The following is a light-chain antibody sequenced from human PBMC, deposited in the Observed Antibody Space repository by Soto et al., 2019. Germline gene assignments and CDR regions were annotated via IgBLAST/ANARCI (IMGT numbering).Light chain of an antibody. CDR1: SSDVGGYNY. V-gene: IGLV2-8*01. J-gene: IGLJ1*01. CDR3: TSYADSNNYV. CDR2: DVS. Sequence: QSVLTQPPSASGSPGQSVTISCTGTSSDVGGYNYVSWYQQHPGKAPKLMIYDVSKRPSGVPDRFSGSKSGNTASLTVSGLQAEDEADYYCTSYADSNNYVFGTGTKVTVL.